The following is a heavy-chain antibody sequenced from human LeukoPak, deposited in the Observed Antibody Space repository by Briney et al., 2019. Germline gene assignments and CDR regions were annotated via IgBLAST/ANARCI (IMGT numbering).Heavy chain of an antibody. CDR2: ISSDGIRT. D-gene: IGHD2-21*02. V-gene: IGHV3-64*03. CDR3: VRWVTGLDY. Sequence: GGSLRLSCSASRFTFSTYAMHWVRQAPGKGLEYVSAISSDGIRTYYADSVKGRFTISRDNSKNTVYVQMSSLRSEDTAVYYCVRWVTGLDYWGQGILVTVSS. J-gene: IGHJ4*02. CDR1: RFTFSTYA.